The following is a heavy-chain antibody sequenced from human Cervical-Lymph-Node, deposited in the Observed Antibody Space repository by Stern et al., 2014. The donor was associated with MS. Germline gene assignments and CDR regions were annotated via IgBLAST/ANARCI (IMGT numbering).Heavy chain of an antibody. D-gene: IGHD1-14*01. CDR3: ARTVFTTDGNHQAIDGMDV. J-gene: IGHJ6*02. Sequence: QVTLRESGPALVRPTETLTLTCTFSGFSLTTSGMCVSWIRQPPGKALEWLALVDWDDDKYYSPSLKTRLTISKDTYESQVVLIMTSVDPVDTATYYCARTVFTTDGNHQAIDGMDVWGQGTTVTVSS. CDR1: GFSLTTSGMC. V-gene: IGHV2-70*01. CDR2: VDWDDDK.